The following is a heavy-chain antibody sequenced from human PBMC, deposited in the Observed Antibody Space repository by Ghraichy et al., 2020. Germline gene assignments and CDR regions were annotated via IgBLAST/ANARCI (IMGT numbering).Heavy chain of an antibody. CDR2: MNQDGSDK. Sequence: GGSLRLSCAASGFTFSTYFMAWVRQAPGKGLECVAKMNQDGSDKDCVDSVKGRFTISRNNAKNSLYLQMDSLRADDTAVYYCARVPLFSAFDIWGQGAMVTVS. V-gene: IGHV3-7*03. CDR3: ARVPLFSAFDI. CDR1: GFTFSTYF. J-gene: IGHJ3*02.